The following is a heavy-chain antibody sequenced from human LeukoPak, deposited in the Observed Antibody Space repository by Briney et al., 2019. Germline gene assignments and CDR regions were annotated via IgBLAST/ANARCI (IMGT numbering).Heavy chain of an antibody. CDR1: GASFIIYA. V-gene: IGHV1-69*06. Sequence: ASVKVSCKASGASFIIYAISWVRQAPGQGLEWMGRIIPIFGTPNYAQRFQGRVTITADIVSSTAYMEVNNLTSEDTAVYFCAKQGALRQDYYMDVWGNGTTVTVSS. CDR2: IIPIFGTP. CDR3: AKQGALRQDYYMDV. J-gene: IGHJ6*03.